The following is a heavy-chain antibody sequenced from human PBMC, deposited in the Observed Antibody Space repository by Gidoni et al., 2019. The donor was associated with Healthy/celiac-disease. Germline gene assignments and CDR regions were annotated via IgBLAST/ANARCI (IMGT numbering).Heavy chain of an antibody. V-gene: IGHV4-61*01. CDR2: IYYSGST. Sequence: QVQLQDSGPGLVKPSAPLSLTCTVSGGSVSSGSYYWSWTRQPPGKGLEWVGYIYYSGSTNYNPSLKSRVTISVDTSKNQFSLKLSSVTAADTAVYYCAREGAGLAAAADDAFDIWGQGTMVTVSS. J-gene: IGHJ3*02. D-gene: IGHD6-13*01. CDR1: GGSVSSGSYY. CDR3: AREGAGLAAAADDAFDI.